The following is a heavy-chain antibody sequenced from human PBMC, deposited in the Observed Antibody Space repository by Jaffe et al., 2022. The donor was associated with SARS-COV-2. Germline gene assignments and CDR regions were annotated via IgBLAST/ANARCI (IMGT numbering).Heavy chain of an antibody. CDR3: ARGAYDSSGYYLRSNPNYFDY. CDR2: ISSSSSTI. D-gene: IGHD3-22*01. Sequence: EVQLVESGGGLVQPGGSLRLSCAASGFTFSSYSMNWVRQAPGKGLEWVSYISSSSSTIYYADSVKGRFTISRDNAKNSLYLQMNSLRDEDTAVYYCARGAYDSSGYYLRSNPNYFDYWGQGTLVTVSS. CDR1: GFTFSSYS. J-gene: IGHJ4*02. V-gene: IGHV3-48*02.